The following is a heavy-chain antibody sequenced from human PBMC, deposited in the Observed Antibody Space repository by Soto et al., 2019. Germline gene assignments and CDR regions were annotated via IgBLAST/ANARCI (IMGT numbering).Heavy chain of an antibody. CDR1: GGSVSSGDSY. D-gene: IGHD5-18*01. J-gene: IGHJ5*02. CDR2: IYYSGNT. Sequence: SVTLSLTCTVSGGSVSSGDSYWSWIRQPPGKGLEWIGYIYYSGNTNYNPSPKSRVIISVDTSKNLFSLKLTSVTAADTAVYYCARIPVDTSMIYWLDPWGQGTLVTVS. V-gene: IGHV4-61*08. CDR3: ARIPVDTSMIYWLDP.